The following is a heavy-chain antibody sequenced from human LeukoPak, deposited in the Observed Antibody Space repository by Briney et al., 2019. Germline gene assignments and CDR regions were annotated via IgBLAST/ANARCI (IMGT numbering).Heavy chain of an antibody. CDR3: ARDVPVEMATIAAFDI. CDR2: ISAYNGNT. V-gene: IGHV1-18*01. D-gene: IGHD5-24*01. Sequence: ASVKVSCKASVYTFTSYGISWVRQAPGQGLEWMGWISAYNGNTNYAQKLQGRVTMTTDTSTSTAYMELRSLRSDDTAVYYCARDVPVEMATIAAFDIWGQGTMVTVSS. CDR1: VYTFTSYG. J-gene: IGHJ3*02.